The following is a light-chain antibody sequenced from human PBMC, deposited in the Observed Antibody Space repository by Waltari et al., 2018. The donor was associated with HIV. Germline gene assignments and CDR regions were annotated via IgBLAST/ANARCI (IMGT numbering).Light chain of an antibody. J-gene: IGLJ2*01. CDR3: CSYAGSVV. CDR1: SSEVGNYNL. CDR2: EVS. Sequence: QSALTQPASVSGSPGQSITIYCTGTSSEVGNYNLVSWYQQHPGKAPKLMIYEVSKRPSGVSNRSSGSKSGNPASLTISGLQAADEADYYCCSYAGSVVFGGGTKLTVL. V-gene: IGLV2-23*02.